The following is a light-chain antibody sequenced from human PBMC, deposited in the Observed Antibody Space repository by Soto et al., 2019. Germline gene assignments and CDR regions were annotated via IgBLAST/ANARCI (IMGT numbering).Light chain of an antibody. Sequence: EIVLTQSPGTLSLSPGERATLSCRASQSVSNTFLAWYQQKPGQAPRLLIYGASSRATGIPDRFSGSGSGTDFTLTISRLEPEDFAVYYCQQYGSSPMYTFGQGTKREIK. V-gene: IGKV3-20*01. CDR3: QQYGSSPMYT. CDR2: GAS. J-gene: IGKJ2*01. CDR1: QSVSNTF.